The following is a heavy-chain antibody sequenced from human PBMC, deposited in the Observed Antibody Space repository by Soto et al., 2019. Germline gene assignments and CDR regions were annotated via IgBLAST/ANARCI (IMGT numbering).Heavy chain of an antibody. CDR3: AKEYYYDSSGYYYPDAFDI. Sequence: GGSLRLSCAASGFTFSSYAMSWVRQAPGKGLEWVSAISGSGGSTCYADSVKGRFTISRDNSKNTLYLQMNSLRAEDTAVYYCAKEYYYDSSGYYYPDAFDIWGQGTMVTVSS. CDR2: ISGSGGST. V-gene: IGHV3-23*01. J-gene: IGHJ3*02. CDR1: GFTFSSYA. D-gene: IGHD3-22*01.